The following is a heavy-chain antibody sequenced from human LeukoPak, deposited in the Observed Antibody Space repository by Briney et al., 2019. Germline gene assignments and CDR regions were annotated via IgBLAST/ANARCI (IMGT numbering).Heavy chain of an antibody. CDR1: GFTFSSYA. V-gene: IGHV3-30*04. CDR3: ARDASGWYGMDV. CDR2: ISYDGSNK. Sequence: GGSLRLSCAASGFTFSSYAMHWVRQAPGKGLEWVAVISYDGSNKYYADSVKGRFTISRDNSKNTLYLQRNSLRAEDTAVYYCARDASGWYGMDVWGQGTTVTVSS. J-gene: IGHJ6*02. D-gene: IGHD6-19*01.